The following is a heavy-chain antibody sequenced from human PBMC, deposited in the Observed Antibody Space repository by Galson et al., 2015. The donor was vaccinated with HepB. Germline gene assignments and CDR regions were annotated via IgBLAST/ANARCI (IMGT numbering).Heavy chain of an antibody. Sequence: QVQLQESGPGLVKPSETLSLTCTVSGGSISSGGYYWSWIRQHPGKGLEWIGYIYYSGSTYYNPSLKSRVTISVDTSKNQFSLKLSSVTAADTAVYYCARDRRGSSWTGYYFDYWGQGTLVTVSS. CDR2: IYYSGST. CDR3: ARDRRGSSWTGYYFDY. J-gene: IGHJ4*02. V-gene: IGHV4-31*03. CDR1: GGSISSGGYY. D-gene: IGHD6-13*01.